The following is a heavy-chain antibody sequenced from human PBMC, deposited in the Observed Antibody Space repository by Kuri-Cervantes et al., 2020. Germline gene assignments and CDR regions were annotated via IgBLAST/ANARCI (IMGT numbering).Heavy chain of an antibody. CDR3: ARSNGYSSGWTLGH. CDR2: IYYSGST. V-gene: IGHV4-39*01. J-gene: IGHJ4*02. CDR1: GGSISTSSYY. D-gene: IGHD6-19*01. Sequence: SETLSLTCTVSGGSISTSSYYWGWIRQPPGKGLEWIGTIYYSGSTHYNPSLKSRVTISVDTSKSQFSLKLSSVTAADTAVYYCARSNGYSSGWTLGHWGQGTLVTVSS.